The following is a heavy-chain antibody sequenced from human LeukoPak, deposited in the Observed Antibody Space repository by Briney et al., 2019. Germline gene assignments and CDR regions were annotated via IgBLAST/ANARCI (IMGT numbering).Heavy chain of an antibody. D-gene: IGHD3-22*01. CDR3: ARDLGQYYDTSDNWFDP. CDR2: INHSGST. V-gene: IGHV4-34*01. Sequence: SETLSLTCAVYGGSFSGYYWSWIRQPPGKGLEWIGEINHSGSTDYNPSLKSRVTISVDTSKNQFSLKLSSVTAEDTAVYYCARDLGQYYDTSDNWFDPWGQGTLVTVSS. CDR1: GGSFSGYY. J-gene: IGHJ5*02.